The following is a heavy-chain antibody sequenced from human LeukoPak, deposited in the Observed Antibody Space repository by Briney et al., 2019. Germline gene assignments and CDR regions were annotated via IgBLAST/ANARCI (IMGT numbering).Heavy chain of an antibody. CDR2: MNPNSGNT. V-gene: IGHV1-8*01. J-gene: IGHJ4*02. CDR1: GYTFTSYD. CDR3: ARTVVTVNSDYFDY. D-gene: IGHD4-23*01. Sequence: ASVKVSCKASGYTFTSYDVNWVRQATGQGLEWMGWMNPNSGNTGYAQKFQGRVTMTRNTSISTAYMELSSLRSEDTAVYYCARTVVTVNSDYFDYWGQGTLVTVSS.